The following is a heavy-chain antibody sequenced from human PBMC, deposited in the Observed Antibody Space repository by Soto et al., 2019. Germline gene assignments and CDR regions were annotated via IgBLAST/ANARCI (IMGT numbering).Heavy chain of an antibody. CDR3: AKDQYYGSGSYDY. Sequence: PGGSLRLSCAASGFTFSSYGMHWVRQGPGKGLEWVAVISYDGSNKYYADSVKGRFTISRDNSKNTLYLQMNSLRAEDTAVYYCAKDQYYGSGSYDYWGQGTLVTAPQ. J-gene: IGHJ4*02. D-gene: IGHD3-10*01. CDR1: GFTFSSYG. CDR2: ISYDGSNK. V-gene: IGHV3-30*18.